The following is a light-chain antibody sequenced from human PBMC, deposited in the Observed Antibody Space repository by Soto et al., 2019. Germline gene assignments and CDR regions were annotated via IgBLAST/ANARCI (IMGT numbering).Light chain of an antibody. J-gene: IGKJ1*01. CDR2: DAS. CDR3: QQSYSTPWT. V-gene: IGKV1-39*01. Sequence: DIQMTQSPSSPPASVGDRVTITCRASQSISSYLNWYQQKPGKAPKVMIYDASSLESGVPSRFSGSGSGTDFTLTISSLQPEDFGTYYCQQSYSTPWTFGQGTKVEIK. CDR1: QSISSY.